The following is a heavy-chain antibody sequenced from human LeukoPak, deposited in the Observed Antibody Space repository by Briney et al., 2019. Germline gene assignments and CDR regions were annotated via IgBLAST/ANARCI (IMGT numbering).Heavy chain of an antibody. J-gene: IGHJ6*03. Sequence: GGSLRLSCAASGFMFSNYWMSWVRQAPGKGLEWVANIKQDGSESRYVDSVKGRFTISRDNAKNSLYLQMNSLRAEDTAVYYCARGLGCSGGSCYSSSYYYMDVWGKGTTVTVSS. CDR2: IKQDGSES. CDR3: ARGLGCSGGSCYSSSYYYMDV. V-gene: IGHV3-7*01. D-gene: IGHD2-15*01. CDR1: GFMFSNYW.